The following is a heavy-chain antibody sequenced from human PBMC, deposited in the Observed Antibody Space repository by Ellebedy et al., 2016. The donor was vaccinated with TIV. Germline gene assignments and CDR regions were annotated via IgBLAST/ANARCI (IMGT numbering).Heavy chain of an antibody. V-gene: IGHV3-30*18. CDR1: GFTFSSYG. CDR2: ISYDGSNA. J-gene: IGHJ4*02. CDR3: AKVPVGFCNRPFCFYLDD. Sequence: LSLTCAASGFTFSSYGIHWVRQAPGKGLEWVTIISYDGSNAFYADSVKGRFTVSRDNSRNTVYLQMNSLGAEDTAVYYCAKVPVGFCNRPFCFYLDDWGQGTLVSVSS. D-gene: IGHD2-2*03.